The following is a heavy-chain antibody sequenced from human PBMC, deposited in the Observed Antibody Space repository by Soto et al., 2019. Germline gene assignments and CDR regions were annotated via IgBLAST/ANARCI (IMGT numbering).Heavy chain of an antibody. D-gene: IGHD1-26*01. V-gene: IGHV4-61*01. CDR1: GGSLSSGSYC. CDR3: ARDSGLYSGSYWFDY. J-gene: IGHJ4*02. CDR2: IYYSGST. Sequence: SETLSLTCTVSGGSLSSGSYCWSWIRQHPGKGLEWIGYIYYSGSTYYNPSLKSRVTISVDTSKNQFSLKLSSVTAADTAVYYCARDSGLYSGSYWFDYWGQGTLVTVS.